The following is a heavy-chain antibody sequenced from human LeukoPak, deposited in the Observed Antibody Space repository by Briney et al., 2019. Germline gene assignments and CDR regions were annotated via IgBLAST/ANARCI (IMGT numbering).Heavy chain of an antibody. CDR2: ISATGIST. J-gene: IGHJ5*02. D-gene: IGHD1-26*01. Sequence: GGSLRLSCAASGFMFSNYAMSWVRQAPGKGLEWVSDISATGISTYYSDSVKGRFTISRDNSKNTLYLQMGSLIPEDTAVYYCARTSGGWFDRWGQGTLVTVSS. CDR3: ARTSGGWFDR. V-gene: IGHV3-23*01. CDR1: GFMFSNYA.